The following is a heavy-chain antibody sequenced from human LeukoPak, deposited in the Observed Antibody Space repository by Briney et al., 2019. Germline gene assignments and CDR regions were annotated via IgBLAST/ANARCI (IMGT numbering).Heavy chain of an antibody. D-gene: IGHD5-24*01. V-gene: IGHV3-74*01. Sequence: GGSLRLSCAASGFTFSSYWMHWVRQAPGKGLVWVSRINSDGSSTSYADSVKGRFTISRDNAKNTLYLQMNSLRAEDMAVYYCARDGYNYYFDYWGQGTLVTVSS. CDR3: ARDGYNYYFDY. CDR1: GFTFSSYW. J-gene: IGHJ4*02. CDR2: INSDGSST.